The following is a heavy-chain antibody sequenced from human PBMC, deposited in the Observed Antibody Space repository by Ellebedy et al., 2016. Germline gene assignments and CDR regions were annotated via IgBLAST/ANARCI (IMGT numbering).Heavy chain of an antibody. Sequence: SETLSLXXTVSGGSISSGGYYWSWIRQHPGKGLEWIGYIYYSGSTYYNPSLKSRVTISVDTSKNQFSLKLSSVTAADTAVYYCARVVLDARRLWFGREYGGYFDYWGQGTLVTVSS. CDR2: IYYSGST. CDR1: GGSISSGGYY. D-gene: IGHD3-10*01. V-gene: IGHV4-31*03. CDR3: ARVVLDARRLWFGREYGGYFDY. J-gene: IGHJ4*02.